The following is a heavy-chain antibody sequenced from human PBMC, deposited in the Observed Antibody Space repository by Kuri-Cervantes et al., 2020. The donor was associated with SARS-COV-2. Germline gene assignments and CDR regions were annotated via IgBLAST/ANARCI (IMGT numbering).Heavy chain of an antibody. CDR2: IYYSGST. D-gene: IGHD3-22*01. V-gene: IGHV4-61*01. J-gene: IGHJ4*02. Sequence: SETLSLTCTVSGGSVSSGSYYWSWIRRPPGKGLEWIGYIYYSGSTNYNPSLKSRVTISVDTSKNQFSLKLSSVTAADTAVYYCARVNYYYDSSGWGCYFDYWGQGTLVTISS. CDR3: ARVNYYYDSSGWGCYFDY. CDR1: GGSVSSGSYY.